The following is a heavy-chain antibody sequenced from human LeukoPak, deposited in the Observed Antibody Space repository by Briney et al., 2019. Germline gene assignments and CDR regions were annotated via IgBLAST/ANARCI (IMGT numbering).Heavy chain of an antibody. CDR2: IYYSGST. CDR1: GGSISSGSYS. Sequence: SETLSLTCAVSGGSISSGSYSWSWIRQPPGKGLEWIGYIYYSGSTNYNPSLKSRVTISVDTSKNQFSLKLSSVTAADTAVYYCARGRFVWVLDSYYFDYWGQGTLVTVSS. D-gene: IGHD3-16*01. CDR3: ARGRFVWVLDSYYFDY. V-gene: IGHV4-61*01. J-gene: IGHJ4*02.